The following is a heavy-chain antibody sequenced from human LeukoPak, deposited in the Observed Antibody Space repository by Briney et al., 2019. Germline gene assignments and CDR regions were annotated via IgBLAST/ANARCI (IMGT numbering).Heavy chain of an antibody. CDR1: GGSISSYY. J-gene: IGHJ6*03. CDR3: ARDRGDIAAPRYYYYYMDV. V-gene: IGHV4-4*07. D-gene: IGHD6-6*01. CDR2: IYTSGST. Sequence: SETLSLTCTVSGGSISSYYWSWIRQPAGKGLEWIGRIYTSGSTNYNPSLKSRVTMSVDTSKNQFSLKLSSVTAADTAVYYCARDRGDIAAPRYYYYYMDVWGKGTTVTVSS.